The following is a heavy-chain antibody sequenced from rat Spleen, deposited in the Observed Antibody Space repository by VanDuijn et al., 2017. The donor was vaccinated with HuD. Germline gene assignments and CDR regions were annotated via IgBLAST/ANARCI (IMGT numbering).Heavy chain of an antibody. J-gene: IGHJ2*01. CDR1: GFTFSDYN. CDR2: ISYDGSST. D-gene: IGHD1-2*01. V-gene: IGHV5-7*01. Sequence: EVQLVESGGGLVQPGRSLKLSCAASGFTFSDYNMAWVRQAPKKGLEWVTTISYDGSSTYYRDSVKGRFTISRDNAKTTLYLQMDSLRSEDTATYYCARRAAPDYWGQGVMVTVSS. CDR3: ARRAAPDY.